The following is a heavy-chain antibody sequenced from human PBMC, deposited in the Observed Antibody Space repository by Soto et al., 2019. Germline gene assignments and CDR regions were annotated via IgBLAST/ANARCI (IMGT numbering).Heavy chain of an antibody. CDR1: GGSFSGYY. CDR2: INQSGNS. Sequence: SETLSLTCAVYGGSFSGYYWSWLRQPPWKGLEWVVEINQSGNSNYSSSLKSRVTISLDTSKSHFSLKLTSVTAADTAVYYCARGCNWNRVSGVSALSVWGQGTTVTVSS. J-gene: IGHJ6*01. V-gene: IGHV4-34*01. CDR3: ARGCNWNRVSGVSALSV. D-gene: IGHD1-20*01.